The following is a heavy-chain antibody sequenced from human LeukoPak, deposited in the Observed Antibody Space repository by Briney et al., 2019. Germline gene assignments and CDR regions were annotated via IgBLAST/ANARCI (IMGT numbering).Heavy chain of an antibody. V-gene: IGHV4-61*02. CDR2: IYTSGST. J-gene: IGHJ6*02. Sequence: NPSETLSLTCTVSGGSISSGSYYWSWIRQPAGKGLEWIGRIYTSGSTNYNPSLKSRVTISVDTSKNQFSLKLSSVTAADTAVYYCARKPPSGPGYYYSYGMDVWGQGTTVTVSS. CDR1: GGSISSGSYY. CDR3: ARKPPSGPGYYYSYGMDV.